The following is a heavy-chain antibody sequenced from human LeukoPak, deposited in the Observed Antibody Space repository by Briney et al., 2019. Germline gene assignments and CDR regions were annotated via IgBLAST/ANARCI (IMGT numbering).Heavy chain of an antibody. J-gene: IGHJ4*02. CDR2: INAGNGNT. D-gene: IGHD6-19*01. Sequence: ASVKVSCKASGYTFTSYAMHWVRQAPGQRLEWMGWINAGNGNTKYSQKFQGRVTITRDTSASTAYVELSSLRSEDTAVYYCARLGSSGWYYFDCWGQGTLVTVSS. CDR1: GYTFTSYA. CDR3: ARLGSSGWYYFDC. V-gene: IGHV1-3*01.